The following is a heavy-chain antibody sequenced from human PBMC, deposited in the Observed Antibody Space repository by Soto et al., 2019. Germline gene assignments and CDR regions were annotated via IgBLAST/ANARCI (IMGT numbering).Heavy chain of an antibody. Sequence: QVQLVQSGAEVKKPGASVKVSCKASGYTFTSYGISWVRQAPGQGLEWMGWISAYNGNTNYAQKLQGRVTMTTDTPTSTAYMELRGLRPDDTAVYYWARDSMVRGAPSFDYGGQGTLVPVPS. CDR1: GYTFTSYG. J-gene: IGHJ4*02. CDR2: ISAYNGNT. D-gene: IGHD3-10*01. CDR3: ARDSMVRGAPSFDY. V-gene: IGHV1-18*04.